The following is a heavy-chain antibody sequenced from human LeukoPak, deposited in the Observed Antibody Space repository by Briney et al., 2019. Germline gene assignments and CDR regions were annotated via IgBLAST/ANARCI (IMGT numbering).Heavy chain of an antibody. J-gene: IGHJ6*02. CDR3: ARDSWDYIAMDV. Sequence: PSETLSLTCTVSGISLSTYYWSWVRQPPGKGLEWIGYVHHTGSADYNPSLKSRVTISLDMSKSQFSLELTFATAADTAVYYCARDSWDYIAMDVWGPGTTVTVSS. D-gene: IGHD4/OR15-4a*01. CDR2: VHHTGSA. V-gene: IGHV4-59*01. CDR1: GISLSTYY.